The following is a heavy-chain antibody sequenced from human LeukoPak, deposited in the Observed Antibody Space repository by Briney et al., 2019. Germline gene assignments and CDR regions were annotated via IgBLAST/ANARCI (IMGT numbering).Heavy chain of an antibody. CDR2: IYYSGST. Sequence: SETLSLTCTVSGGSISSYYWSWIRQPPGKGLEWIGYIYYSGSTNYNPSLKSRVTISVDTSKNQFSLKLSSVTAADTAVYYCARSVEGYCSGDNCYYYYDYMDVWGKGTTVTVSS. D-gene: IGHD2-15*01. J-gene: IGHJ6*03. CDR1: GGSISSYY. V-gene: IGHV4-59*01. CDR3: ARSVEGYCSGDNCYYYYDYMDV.